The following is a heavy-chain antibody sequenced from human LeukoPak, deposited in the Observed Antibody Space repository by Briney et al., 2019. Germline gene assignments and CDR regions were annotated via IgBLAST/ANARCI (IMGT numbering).Heavy chain of an antibody. Sequence: PGGSLRLSCAASGFTFSSYSMNWVRQAPGKGLEWVAVISYDGSNKYYADSVKGRFTISRDNSKNTLYLQMNSLRAEDTAVYYCAKDQSGSYWGQGTLVTVSS. J-gene: IGHJ4*02. D-gene: IGHD1-26*01. CDR2: ISYDGSNK. CDR3: AKDQSGSY. V-gene: IGHV3-30*18. CDR1: GFTFSSYS.